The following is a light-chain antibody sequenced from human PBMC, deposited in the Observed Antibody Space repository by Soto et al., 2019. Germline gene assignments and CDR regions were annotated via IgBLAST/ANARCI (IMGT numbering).Light chain of an antibody. CDR1: QSLHSNGINY. CDR3: MQSLQKPST. V-gene: IGKV2-28*01. CDR2: LAS. J-gene: IGKJ3*01. Sequence: VVTPSPRSLPVTPGERASISRGASQSLHSNGINYLHWYLQKPGQPPQLLIYLASNRASGVPDRFSGSGSGTEYTLKISRVEAEDVGVYYCMQSLQKPSTFVTGTKVDIK.